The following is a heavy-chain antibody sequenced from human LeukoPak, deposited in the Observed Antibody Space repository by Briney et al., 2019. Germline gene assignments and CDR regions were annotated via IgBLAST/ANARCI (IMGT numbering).Heavy chain of an antibody. Sequence: GGSLRLSCAASGFTFSSYAMSWVRQAPGEGLEWVSAISGSGGSTYYADSVKGRFTISRDNSKNTLYLQMNSLRAEDTAVYYCAKAGERYYDFWSGYYCDYWGQGTLVTVSS. V-gene: IGHV3-23*01. CDR1: GFTFSSYA. CDR3: AKAGERYYDFWSGYYCDY. D-gene: IGHD3-3*01. J-gene: IGHJ4*02. CDR2: ISGSGGST.